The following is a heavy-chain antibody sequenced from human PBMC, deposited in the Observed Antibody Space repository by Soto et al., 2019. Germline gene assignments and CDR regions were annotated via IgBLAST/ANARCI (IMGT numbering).Heavy chain of an antibody. Sequence: EVQVLESGGDLVEPGGSLRLSCAASGFSFNTFDMSWVRQAPGKGLEWVSVILGRDDTTYYADSVKSRFTISRDTFKNTLHLQMNSLRVEDTALYFCTKGAWLDYWGQGTLVTVSS. D-gene: IGHD5-12*01. CDR1: GFSFNTFD. J-gene: IGHJ4*02. CDR2: ILGRDDTT. CDR3: TKGAWLDY. V-gene: IGHV3-23*01.